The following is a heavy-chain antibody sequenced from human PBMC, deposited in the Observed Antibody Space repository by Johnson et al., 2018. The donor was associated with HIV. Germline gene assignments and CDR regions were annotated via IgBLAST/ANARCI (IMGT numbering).Heavy chain of an antibody. D-gene: IGHD6-13*01. CDR2: ISWNSGSI. J-gene: IGHJ3*02. CDR1: GFTFDDYG. Sequence: VQLVETGGGVVRPGGSLRLSCAAAGFTFDDYGMSWVRQAPGKGLEWVSGISWNSGSIAYAASVKGRFTTSRDNAKNSLYLQVKSLRAEDTALYLCAKDMSSSWYRGAFDIWGQGTMVTVSS. V-gene: IGHV3-20*01. CDR3: AKDMSSSWYRGAFDI.